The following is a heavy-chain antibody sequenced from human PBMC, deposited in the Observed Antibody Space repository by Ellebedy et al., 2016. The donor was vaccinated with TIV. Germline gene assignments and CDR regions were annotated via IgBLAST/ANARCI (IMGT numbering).Heavy chain of an antibody. Sequence: GESLKISCAASGFTFDDYAMHWVRQAPGKGLEWVSLISGDGGTTYFADSVEGRFTISRDNSKNSLFLQMNSLRTEDTALYFCAKVNISASGPFDSWGQGTLVTVSS. CDR2: ISGDGGTT. V-gene: IGHV3-43*02. D-gene: IGHD6-13*01. CDR3: AKVNISASGPFDS. CDR1: GFTFDDYA. J-gene: IGHJ4*02.